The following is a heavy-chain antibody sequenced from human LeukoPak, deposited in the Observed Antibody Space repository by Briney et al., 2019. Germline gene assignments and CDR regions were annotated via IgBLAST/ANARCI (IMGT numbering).Heavy chain of an antibody. Sequence: ASVKVSCKASGYTFTSYSMHWVRQAPGQGLEWMGGIIPMFGIANYAQKFQGRVTITADESTSTAYMELSSLRSEDTAVYYCARDRPYTGGWRGFDYWGQGTLVTVSS. CDR2: IIPMFGIA. CDR1: GYTFTSYS. CDR3: ARDRPYTGGWRGFDY. D-gene: IGHD6-19*01. J-gene: IGHJ4*02. V-gene: IGHV1-69*13.